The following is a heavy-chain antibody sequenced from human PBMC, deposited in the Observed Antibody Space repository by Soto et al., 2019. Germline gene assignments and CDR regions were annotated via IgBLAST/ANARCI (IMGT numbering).Heavy chain of an antibody. V-gene: IGHV4-39*01. Sequence: SETLSLTCTVSGGSISSSSYYWGWMRQPPGKGLEWIGSIYYSGSTYYNPSLKSRVTISVDTSKNQFSLKLSSVTAADTAVYYCARPAPRAVAVYYFDYWGQGTLVTVSS. CDR3: ARPAPRAVAVYYFDY. J-gene: IGHJ4*02. D-gene: IGHD6-19*01. CDR1: GGSISSSSYY. CDR2: IYYSGST.